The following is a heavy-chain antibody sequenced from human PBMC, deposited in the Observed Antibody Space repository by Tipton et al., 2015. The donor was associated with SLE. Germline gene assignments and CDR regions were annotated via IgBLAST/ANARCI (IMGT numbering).Heavy chain of an antibody. J-gene: IGHJ6*02. CDR3: ARDRADFWSGYYPYYYYGMDV. D-gene: IGHD3-3*01. CDR1: GFTFSSYW. CDR2: INSDGSST. V-gene: IGHV3-74*01. Sequence: SLRLSCAASGFTFSSYWMHWVRQAPGKGLVWVSRINSDGSSTSYADSVKGRFTISRDNAKNTLYLQMNSLRAEDTAVYYCARDRADFWSGYYPYYYYGMDVWGQGTTVTVSS.